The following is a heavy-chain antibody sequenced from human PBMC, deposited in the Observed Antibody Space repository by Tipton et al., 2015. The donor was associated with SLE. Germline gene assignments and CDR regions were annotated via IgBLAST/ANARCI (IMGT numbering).Heavy chain of an antibody. J-gene: IGHJ4*02. Sequence: TLSLTCNVSGDSISSYYWSWIRQPPGKRLEWIGYIYYSGNTNYNPSLKSRVTISVDTSKNQFSLKVTSMTAADTAVYYCARLAYHHDSSGYYIYYFDYWGQGTLVTVSS. V-gene: IGHV4-59*08. CDR3: ARLAYHHDSSGYYIYYFDY. CDR1: GDSISSYY. CDR2: IYYSGNT. D-gene: IGHD3-22*01.